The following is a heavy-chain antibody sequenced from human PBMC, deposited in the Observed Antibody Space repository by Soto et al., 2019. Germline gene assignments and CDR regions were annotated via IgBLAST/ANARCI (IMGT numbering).Heavy chain of an antibody. CDR3: AKEWVHDSSGWSFDY. CDR1: GFTFSSYG. V-gene: IGHV3-30*18. D-gene: IGHD3-22*01. Sequence: HPGGSLRLSCAASGFTFSSYGMHWVRQAPGKGLEWVAVISYDGSNKNYADSVKGRFTISRDNSKNTLYLQMNSLRAEDTAVYYCAKEWVHDSSGWSFDYWGQGTLVTVSS. J-gene: IGHJ4*02. CDR2: ISYDGSNK.